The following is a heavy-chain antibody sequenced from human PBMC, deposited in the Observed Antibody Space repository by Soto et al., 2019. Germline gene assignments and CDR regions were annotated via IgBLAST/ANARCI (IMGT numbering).Heavy chain of an antibody. V-gene: IGHV3-13*01. J-gene: IGHJ3*02. CDR1: GFTFSSYD. CDR2: IGTAGDT. CDR3: ARASYVRAFDI. Sequence: GGSLRLSCAASGFTFSSYDMHWVRQATGKGLEWVSAIGTAGDTYYPGSVKGRFTISRENAKNSLYLQMNSLRAGDTAVYYCARASYVRAFDIWGQGTMVTVSS. D-gene: IGHD1-26*01.